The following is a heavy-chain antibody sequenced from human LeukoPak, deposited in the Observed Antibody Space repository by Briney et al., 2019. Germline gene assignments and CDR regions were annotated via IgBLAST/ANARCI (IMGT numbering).Heavy chain of an antibody. V-gene: IGHV3-21*01. Sequence: GGSLRLSCAASGFTFSSYSMNWVRQAPGKGPEWVSSISSSSSYIYYADSVKGRFTISRDNAKNSLYLQMNSLRAEDTAVYYCARGGYLSYPDYWGQGTLVTVSS. J-gene: IGHJ4*02. CDR1: GFTFSSYS. CDR3: ARGGYLSYPDY. CDR2: ISSSSSYI. D-gene: IGHD2-2*01.